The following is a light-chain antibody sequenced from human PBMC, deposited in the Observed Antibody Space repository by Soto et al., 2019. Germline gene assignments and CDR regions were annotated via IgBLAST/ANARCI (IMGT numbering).Light chain of an antibody. V-gene: IGLV2-8*01. CDR3: SSYAASNNFYFV. CDR1: RSDVGGYNY. J-gene: IGLJ3*02. CDR2: EVT. Sequence: QSALTQPPSASGSPGQSVTISCTGTRSDVGGYNYVSWYQQYPGRAPKLMIYEVTKRPSGVPDRFSGSKSGNTASLTVSGLQAEDEPDYYCSSYAASNNFYFVFGGGTKVTVL.